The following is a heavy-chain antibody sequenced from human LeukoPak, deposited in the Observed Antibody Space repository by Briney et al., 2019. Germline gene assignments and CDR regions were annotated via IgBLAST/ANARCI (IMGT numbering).Heavy chain of an antibody. CDR2: INPNSGGT. CDR3: ARWYSYVPSWYYYFDY. V-gene: IGHV1-2*02. D-gene: IGHD5-18*01. Sequence: ASVKVSCKASGGTFSSYAISWVRQAPGQGLEWMGWINPNSGGTNYAQKFQGRVTMTRDTSISTAYMELSRLRSDDTAVYYCARWYSYVPSWYYYFDYWGQGTLVTVSS. CDR1: GGTFSSYA. J-gene: IGHJ4*02.